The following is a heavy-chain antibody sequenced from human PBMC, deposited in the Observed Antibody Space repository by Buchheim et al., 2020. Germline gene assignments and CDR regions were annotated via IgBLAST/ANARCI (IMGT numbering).Heavy chain of an antibody. Sequence: EVQLLESGGGLVQPGGSLRLSCAASGFTFSSYGMAWVRQAPGKGLEWVSAVSATAANTYYTDSVQGRFTISRDNSKNTLYLQMNSLRAEDTAIYYCAKDLSPYYDLLTGYTFDCWGQGTL. CDR1: GFTFSSYG. CDR2: VSATAANT. D-gene: IGHD3-9*01. V-gene: IGHV3-23*01. CDR3: AKDLSPYYDLLTGYTFDC. J-gene: IGHJ4*02.